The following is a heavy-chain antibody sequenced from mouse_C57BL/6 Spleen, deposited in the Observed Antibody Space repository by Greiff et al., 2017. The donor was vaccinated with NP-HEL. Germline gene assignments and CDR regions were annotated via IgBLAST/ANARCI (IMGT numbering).Heavy chain of an antibody. CDR1: GYTFTSYW. Sequence: QVQLQQPGAELVMPGASVKLSCKASGYTFTSYWMHWVKQRPGQGLEWIGEIDPSDSYTNYNQKFKGKSTLTVDKSSSTAYMQLSSLTSEDSAVYYCARGRTAQALCCDYWGQGTTLTVSS. CDR2: IDPSDSYT. J-gene: IGHJ2*01. D-gene: IGHD3-2*02. CDR3: ARGRTAQALCCDY. V-gene: IGHV1-69*01.